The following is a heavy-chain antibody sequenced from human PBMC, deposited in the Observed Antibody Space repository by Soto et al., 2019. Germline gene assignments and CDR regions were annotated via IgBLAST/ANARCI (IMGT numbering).Heavy chain of an antibody. D-gene: IGHD2-15*01. CDR1: GYTFTSYG. J-gene: IGHJ6*02. CDR3: ARGSVAATDYYYGMDV. CDR2: ISAYNGNT. Sequence: ASVTVSCKASGYTFTSYGISWVRQAPGQGLEWMGWISAYNGNTNYAQKLQGRVTMTTDTSTSTAYMELRSLRSDDTAVYYCARGSVAATDYYYGMDVWGQGTTVTVSS. V-gene: IGHV1-18*01.